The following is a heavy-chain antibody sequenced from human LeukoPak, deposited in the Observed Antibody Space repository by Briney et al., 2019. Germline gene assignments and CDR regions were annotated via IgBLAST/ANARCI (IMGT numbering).Heavy chain of an antibody. J-gene: IGHJ4*02. CDR1: GGSISSGGYS. V-gene: IGHV4-30-2*01. CDR3: ASINPSDYFDY. CDR2: IYHSGST. Sequence: PSQTLSLTCAVSGGSISSGGYSWSWIRRPPGKGLEWIGYIYHSGSTYYNPSLKGRVTISVDRSKNQFSLKLSSVTAADTAVYYCASINPSDYFDYWGQGTLVTVSS.